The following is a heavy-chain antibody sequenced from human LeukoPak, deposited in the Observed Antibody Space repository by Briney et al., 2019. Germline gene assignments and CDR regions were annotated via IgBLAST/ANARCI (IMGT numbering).Heavy chain of an antibody. CDR1: GGSISSFY. D-gene: IGHD3-9*01. CDR2: IFRSGNT. V-gene: IGHV4-59*01. CDR3: ARSIFGDPWFDP. Sequence: SETLSLTCTVPGGSISSFYWSWLRQPPGKGLEWIGYIFRSGNTNYNPSLKSRVTISVDSSKDQFSLKLGSVTAADTAVYYCARSIFGDPWFDPWGQGTLVTVSS. J-gene: IGHJ5*02.